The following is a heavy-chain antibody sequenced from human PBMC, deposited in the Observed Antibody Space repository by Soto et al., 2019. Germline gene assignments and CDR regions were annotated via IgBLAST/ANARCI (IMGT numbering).Heavy chain of an antibody. CDR3: ARPYDSSGSVS. Sequence: GESLKISCKGSGYSFTSSWIGWVRQMPGKGLECMGTIYPGDSDTRYWPSFQGQVTISADNSISTAYLQWSSLKAPDTAMYYCARPYDSSGSVSWGQGTMVTV. CDR2: IYPGDSDT. CDR1: GYSFTSSW. D-gene: IGHD3-22*01. V-gene: IGHV5-51*01. J-gene: IGHJ3*01.